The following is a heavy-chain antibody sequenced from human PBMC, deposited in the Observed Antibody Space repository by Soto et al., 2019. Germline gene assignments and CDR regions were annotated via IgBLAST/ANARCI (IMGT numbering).Heavy chain of an antibody. CDR1: GGTFSNSA. D-gene: IGHD3-3*02. V-gene: IGHV1-69*12. J-gene: IGHJ6*02. CDR3: ASDKDRPQLGGNYYYILDV. CDR2: IMPVFRTP. Sequence: QVQLEQSGAEVKKPGSSVKVSCKASGGTFSNSAISWVRQAPGQGLEWMGGIMPVFRTPDYAQKFQGRVTITADESTSTAYMELSGLRSDDTAVYFCASDKDRPQLGGNYYYILDVWGQGTTVTVS.